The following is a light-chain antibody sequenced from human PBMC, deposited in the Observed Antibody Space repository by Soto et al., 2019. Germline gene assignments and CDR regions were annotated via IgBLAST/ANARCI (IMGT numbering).Light chain of an antibody. Sequence: EIVLTQSPGTLSLSPGERATLSCRASQSVSSNFLAWYQRKPGQAPRLLIYGASSRATGVPDRFRGSVSGTDFPLTITRLEPEDVAVYYCQQYGSSPTFGQGTKVEIK. CDR3: QQYGSSPT. CDR1: QSVSSNF. V-gene: IGKV3-20*01. CDR2: GAS. J-gene: IGKJ1*01.